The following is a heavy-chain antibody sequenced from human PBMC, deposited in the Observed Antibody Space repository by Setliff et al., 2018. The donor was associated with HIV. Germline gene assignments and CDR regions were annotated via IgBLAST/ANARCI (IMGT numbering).Heavy chain of an antibody. CDR1: GFTFDDYG. J-gene: IGHJ1*01. V-gene: IGHV3-20*04. CDR2: INWNGGST. CDR3: ARDKAAAGKIEYFQH. Sequence: AGGSLRLSCVASGFTFDDYGMSWVRQVPGKGLEWVSGINWNGGSTGYADSVKGRFTISRDNAKNSLYLQMNSLRAEDTALYYCARDKAAAGKIEYFQHWGQGTLVTVST. D-gene: IGHD6-13*01.